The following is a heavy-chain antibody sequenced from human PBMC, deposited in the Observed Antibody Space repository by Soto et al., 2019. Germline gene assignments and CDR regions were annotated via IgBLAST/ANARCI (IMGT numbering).Heavy chain of an antibody. CDR3: ARDISAAAGDGDAFDI. Sequence: QVQLQESGPGLVKPSETLSLTCTVSGGSISSYYWSWIRQPPGKGLEWIGYIYYSGSTNHNPSLKSRVTISVDTPKNQLPLKLSSVTAADTAGFYCARDISAAAGDGDAFDIWGQGTMVTVSA. D-gene: IGHD6-13*01. J-gene: IGHJ3*02. V-gene: IGHV4-59*01. CDR2: IYYSGST. CDR1: GGSISSYY.